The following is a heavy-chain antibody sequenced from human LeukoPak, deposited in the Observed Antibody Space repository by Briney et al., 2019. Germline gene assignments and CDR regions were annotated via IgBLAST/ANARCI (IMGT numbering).Heavy chain of an antibody. CDR2: ISWNSGSI. Sequence: PGGSLRLSCAASGFTFSSYAMSWVRQAPGKGLEWVSGISWNSGSIGYADSVKGRFTISRDNAKNSLYLQMNSLRAEDTALYYCAKDAFSRRPAHAFDIWGQGTMVTVSS. D-gene: IGHD2-2*01. CDR3: AKDAFSRRPAHAFDI. V-gene: IGHV3-9*01. J-gene: IGHJ3*02. CDR1: GFTFSSYA.